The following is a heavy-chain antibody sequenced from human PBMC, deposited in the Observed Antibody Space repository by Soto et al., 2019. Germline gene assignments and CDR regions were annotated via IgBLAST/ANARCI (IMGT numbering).Heavy chain of an antibody. Sequence: EVQLLESGGGLVQPGGSLSLSCAASGFTFRSYAMTWVRQAPGKGLEWVSTISDSGLTTYYADSVKGRVTISRDNSKNTLYLQINSRRAEDTAVYYCARIGVNAGMDVWGRGTTVIVSS. CDR1: GFTFRSYA. V-gene: IGHV3-23*01. J-gene: IGHJ6*02. CDR3: ARIGVNAGMDV. CDR2: ISDSGLTT. D-gene: IGHD3-10*01.